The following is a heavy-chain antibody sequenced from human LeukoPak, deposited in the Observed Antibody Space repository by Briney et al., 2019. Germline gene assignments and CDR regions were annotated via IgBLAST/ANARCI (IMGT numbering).Heavy chain of an antibody. D-gene: IGHD6-19*01. CDR1: GGSISSYH. J-gene: IGHJ4*02. CDR2: ISGSGGST. Sequence: ETLSLTCTVSGGSISSYHWNWIRQPPGKGLEWVSAISGSGGSTYYADSVKGRFTISRDNSKNTLYLQMNSLRAEDTAVYYCARRSGIAVAGAFDYWGQGTLVTVSS. CDR3: ARRSGIAVAGAFDY. V-gene: IGHV3-23*01.